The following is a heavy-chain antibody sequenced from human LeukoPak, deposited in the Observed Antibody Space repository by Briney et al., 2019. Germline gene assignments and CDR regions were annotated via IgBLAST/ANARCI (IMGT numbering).Heavy chain of an antibody. J-gene: IGHJ6*03. D-gene: IGHD3-10*01. V-gene: IGHV3-11*04. CDR1: GFTFSDYY. CDR2: ISSSGSTI. CDR3: ARNGLWFGELVYYYYYMDV. Sequence: GGSLRLSCAASGFTFSDYYMSWIRQAPGKGLGWVSYISSSGSTIYYADSVKGRFTISRDNAKNSLYLQMNSLRAEDTAVYYCARNGLWFGELVYYYYYMDVWGKGTTVTVSS.